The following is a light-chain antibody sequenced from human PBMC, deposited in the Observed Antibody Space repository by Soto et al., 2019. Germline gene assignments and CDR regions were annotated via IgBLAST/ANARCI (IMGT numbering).Light chain of an antibody. Sequence: QSVLTQPPSVSGAPXQRVTISCTGSSSNIGAGYDVHWYQQLPGTAPKLLIYGNSNRPSGVPDRFSGSKSGTSASLAITGLQAEDEADYYCQSYDSSLSGSVVFGGGTKLTVL. V-gene: IGLV1-40*01. CDR2: GNS. CDR3: QSYDSSLSGSVV. J-gene: IGLJ2*01. CDR1: SSNIGAGYD.